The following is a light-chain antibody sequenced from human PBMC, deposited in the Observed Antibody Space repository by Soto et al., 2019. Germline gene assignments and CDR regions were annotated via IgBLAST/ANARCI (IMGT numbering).Light chain of an antibody. J-gene: IGLJ2*01. V-gene: IGLV1-40*01. CDR2: GDS. Sequence: QSVLTQPPSVSGAPGQRVSISCTGSSSNIGAGYGVHWYQQLPGTAPKVLIYGDSNRPSGVPDRFSGSKSGTSASLAITGLQAEDDADYYCLSYDSRLSGSVFGGGTKLTVL. CDR1: SSNIGAGYG. CDR3: LSYDSRLSGSV.